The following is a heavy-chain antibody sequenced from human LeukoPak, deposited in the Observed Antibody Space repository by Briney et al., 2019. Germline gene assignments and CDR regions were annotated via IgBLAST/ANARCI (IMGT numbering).Heavy chain of an antibody. Sequence: GGSLRLSCAASGFTFDDYAMHCVRQAPGKGLEWVSLISGDGGSTYYADSVKGRFTISRDNSKNSLYLQMNSLRTEDTALYYCAKDFLFTYYYDSSGYFDYWGQGTLVTVSS. J-gene: IGHJ4*02. CDR1: GFTFDDYA. CDR3: AKDFLFTYYYDSSGYFDY. D-gene: IGHD3-22*01. V-gene: IGHV3-43*02. CDR2: ISGDGGST.